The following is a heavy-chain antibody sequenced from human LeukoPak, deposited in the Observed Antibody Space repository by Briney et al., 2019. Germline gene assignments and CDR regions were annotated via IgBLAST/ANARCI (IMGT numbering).Heavy chain of an antibody. V-gene: IGHV3-20*01. CDR3: VRDRTMVRGVMGDAFDV. Sequence: PGGSLRLSCEASGFTFDDYGMSWVRQAPGKGLEWVSGISWNGGSKGYADSVKGRFTISRGNAKDSLYLQMDSLRGEDTALYQCVRDRTMVRGVMGDAFDVWGQGTMVTVSS. CDR2: ISWNGGSK. D-gene: IGHD3-10*01. CDR1: GFTFDDYG. J-gene: IGHJ3*01.